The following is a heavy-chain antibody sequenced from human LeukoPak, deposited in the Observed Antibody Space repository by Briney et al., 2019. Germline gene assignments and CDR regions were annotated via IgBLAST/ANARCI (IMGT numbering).Heavy chain of an antibody. CDR2: INAGNGNT. CDR1: GYTFTSYA. Sequence: ASVKVSCTASGYTFTSYAMHWVRQAPGQRLEWMGWINAGNGNTKYSQEFQGRVTITRDTSASTAYMELSSLRSEDMAVYYCARGGRYCSGGSGYSGNWFDPWGQGTLVTVSS. CDR3: ARGGRYCSGGSGYSGNWFDP. J-gene: IGHJ5*02. V-gene: IGHV1-3*03. D-gene: IGHD2-15*01.